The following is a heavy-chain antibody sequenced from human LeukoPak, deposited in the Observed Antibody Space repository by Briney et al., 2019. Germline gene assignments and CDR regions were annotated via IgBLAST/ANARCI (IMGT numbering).Heavy chain of an antibody. D-gene: IGHD1-14*01. CDR1: GGSISSYY. CDR2: IYYSGST. V-gene: IGHV4-59*08. Sequence: SETLSLTCTVSGGSISSYYWSWIQQPPGKGLEWIGYIYYSGSTNYNPSLKSRVTISVDTSKNQFSLKLSSVTAADTAVYYCARPRRSFQYYFDYWGQGTLVTVSS. CDR3: ARPRRSFQYYFDY. J-gene: IGHJ4*02.